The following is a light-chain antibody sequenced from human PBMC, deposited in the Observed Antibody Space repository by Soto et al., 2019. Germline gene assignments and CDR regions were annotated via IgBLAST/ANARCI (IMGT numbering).Light chain of an antibody. J-gene: IGKJ3*01. CDR2: GAS. CDR1: QTVNRN. CDR3: QEYSQWPLFT. Sequence: EIVVTQSPAILSVSPGERATLSCRASQTVNRNLAWYQQKPGQAPTLLIYGASTRATGIPARFTGSGSGTDFTLTISSLQSEDFAVYYCQEYSQWPLFTFGPGTKVDIQ. V-gene: IGKV3-15*01.